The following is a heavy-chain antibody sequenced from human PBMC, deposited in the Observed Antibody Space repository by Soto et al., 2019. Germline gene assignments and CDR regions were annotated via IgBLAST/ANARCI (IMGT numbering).Heavy chain of an antibody. J-gene: IGHJ4*02. Sequence: GGSLRLSCAASGFTFSSYSMNWVRQAPGKGLEWVSYISSSSSTTYYADSVKGRFTISRHNTKNTLYLQMNSLRAEDTAVYYCARVYRPYSSGPNRHVYYFDYWGQGTLVTVSS. V-gene: IGHV3-48*01. D-gene: IGHD6-25*01. CDR1: GFTFSSYS. CDR2: ISSSSSTT. CDR3: ARVYRPYSSGPNRHVYYFDY.